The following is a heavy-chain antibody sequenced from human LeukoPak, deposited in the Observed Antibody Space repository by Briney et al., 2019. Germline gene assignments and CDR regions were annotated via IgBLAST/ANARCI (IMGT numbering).Heavy chain of an antibody. V-gene: IGHV1-2*02. D-gene: IGHD3-16*02. J-gene: IGHJ4*02. CDR3: ARGAAMITFGGVIVIPNVYYFDY. CDR1: GYTFTSYY. Sequence: GASVKVSCKASGYTFTSYYMHWVRQAPGQGLEWMGWINPNSGGTNYAQKFQGRVTMTRDTSISTAYMELSRLRSDDTAVYYCARGAAMITFGGVIVIPNVYYFDYWGQGTLVTVSS. CDR2: INPNSGGT.